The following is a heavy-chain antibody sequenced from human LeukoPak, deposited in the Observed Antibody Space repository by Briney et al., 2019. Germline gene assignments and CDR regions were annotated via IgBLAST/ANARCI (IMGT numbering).Heavy chain of an antibody. D-gene: IGHD4-23*01. CDR1: GFTFSSYA. CDR3: TKTPGGNSLNLWFDF. Sequence: GGSLRLSCAASGFTFSSYAMAWVRQTPGKGLELVSAISRSGDITEYADSVKGRFAISRDSSKNALYLQLNSLRAEDTAVYYCTKTPGGNSLNLWFDFWGRGTLVAVSS. J-gene: IGHJ4*02. V-gene: IGHV3-23*01. CDR2: ISRSGDIT.